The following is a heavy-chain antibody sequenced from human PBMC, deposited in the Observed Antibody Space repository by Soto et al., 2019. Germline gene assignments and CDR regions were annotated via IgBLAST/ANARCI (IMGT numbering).Heavy chain of an antibody. CDR1: GFTFSSYS. D-gene: IGHD1-20*01. CDR3: ARDSGPGITGTTNAFDI. Sequence: GGSLRLSCAASGFTFSSYSMNWVRQAPGKGLEWVSYISSSSSTIYYADSVKGRFTISRDNAKNSLYRQMNSLRAEDTAVYYCARDSGPGITGTTNAFDIWGQGTMVTVSS. CDR2: ISSSSSTI. V-gene: IGHV3-48*04. J-gene: IGHJ3*02.